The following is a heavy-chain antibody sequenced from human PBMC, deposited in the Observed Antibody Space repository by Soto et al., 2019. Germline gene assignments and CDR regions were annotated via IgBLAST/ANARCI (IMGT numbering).Heavy chain of an antibody. CDR2: ISGSGGST. V-gene: IGHV3-23*01. Sequence: PGGSLRLSCAASGFTFSSYAMSWVRQAPGKGLEWVSAISGSGGSTYYADSVKGRFTISRDNSKNTLYLQMNSLRAEDTAVYYCATRSGGGIQLWLPNYYGMDVWGQGTTVTVSS. D-gene: IGHD5-18*01. CDR1: GFTFSSYA. J-gene: IGHJ6*02. CDR3: ATRSGGGIQLWLPNYYGMDV.